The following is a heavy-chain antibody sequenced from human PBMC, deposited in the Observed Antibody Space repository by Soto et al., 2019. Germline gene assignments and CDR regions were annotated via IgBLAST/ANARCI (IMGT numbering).Heavy chain of an antibody. CDR1: GYTFTSYG. CDR3: AREGRTYDILTGPYYDY. V-gene: IGHV1-18*01. Sequence: ASVKVSCKASGYTFTSYGISWVRQAPGQGLEWMGWISAYNGNTNYAQKLQGRVTMTTDTSTSTAYMELRSLRSDDTAVYYCAREGRTYDILTGPYYDYWGKGTLVTVAS. D-gene: IGHD3-9*01. J-gene: IGHJ4*02. CDR2: ISAYNGNT.